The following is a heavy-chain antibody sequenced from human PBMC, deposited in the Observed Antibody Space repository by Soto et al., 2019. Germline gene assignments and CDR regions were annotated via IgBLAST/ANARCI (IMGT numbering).Heavy chain of an antibody. CDR2: INHSGST. CDR3: ARGRYYGSGSYYSRYFDY. Sequence: SETLSLTCAVYGGSFSGYYWSWIRQPPGKGLEWIGEINHSGSTNYNPSLKSRVTISVDTSKNQFSLKLSSVTAADTAVYYCARGRYYGSGSYYSRYFDYWGQGTLVTVSS. V-gene: IGHV4-34*01. D-gene: IGHD3-10*01. J-gene: IGHJ4*02. CDR1: GGSFSGYY.